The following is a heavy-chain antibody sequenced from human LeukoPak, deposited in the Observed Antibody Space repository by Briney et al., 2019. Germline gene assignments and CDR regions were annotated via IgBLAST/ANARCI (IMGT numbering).Heavy chain of an antibody. J-gene: IGHJ5*02. Sequence: PSETLSLTCTVSGGSISSYYWSWIRQPAGKGLEWIGRIYTSGSTNYNPSLKSRVTMSVDTSKNQFSLKLSSVTAADTAVYYCARDSSPYSSSCWFDPWGQGTLVTVSS. D-gene: IGHD6-13*01. V-gene: IGHV4-4*07. CDR3: ARDSSPYSSSCWFDP. CDR1: GGSISSYY. CDR2: IYTSGST.